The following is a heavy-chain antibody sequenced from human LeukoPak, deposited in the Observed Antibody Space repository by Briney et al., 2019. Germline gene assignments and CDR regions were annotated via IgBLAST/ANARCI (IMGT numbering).Heavy chain of an antibody. Sequence: SETLSLTCPVYSGSFSGYYWSWIRQPPGKGLEWIGEINHRGSTNYNPSLKSRVTISVDTSKNQFSLKLSTVTAADTAVYYCARVARRMDDAFDIWGQGTMVTVSS. D-gene: IGHD6-6*01. CDR2: INHRGST. CDR3: ARVARRMDDAFDI. CDR1: SGSFSGYY. J-gene: IGHJ3*02. V-gene: IGHV4-34*01.